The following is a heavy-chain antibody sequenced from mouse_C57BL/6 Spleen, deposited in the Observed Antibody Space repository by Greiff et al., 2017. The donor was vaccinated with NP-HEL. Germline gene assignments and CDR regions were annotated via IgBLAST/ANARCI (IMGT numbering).Heavy chain of an antibody. J-gene: IGHJ1*03. CDR3: ARRIYYGNYEGYVDV. D-gene: IGHD2-1*01. Sequence: QVQLQQPGAELVKPGASVKMSCKASGYTFTSYWITWVKQRPGQGLEWIGDIYPGSGSTNYNEKFKSKATLTVDTSSSTAYMQLSSLTSEDSAVYYCARRIYYGNYEGYVDVWGTGTTVTVSS. CDR1: GYTFTSYW. CDR2: IYPGSGST. V-gene: IGHV1-55*01.